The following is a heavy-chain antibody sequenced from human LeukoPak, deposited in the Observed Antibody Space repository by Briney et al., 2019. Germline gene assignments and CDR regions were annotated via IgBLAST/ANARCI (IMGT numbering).Heavy chain of an antibody. CDR3: ARDSGGLAALDY. V-gene: IGHV1-2*02. CDR1: GYTFTGYY. CDR2: INPNSGGT. Sequence: GASVKVSCKASGYTFTGYYMHWVQQAPGQGLEWMGWINPNSGGTNYAQKFQGRVTMTRDTSISTAYMELSRLRSDDTAVYYCARDSGGLAALDYWGQGTLVTVSS. J-gene: IGHJ4*02. D-gene: IGHD6-19*01.